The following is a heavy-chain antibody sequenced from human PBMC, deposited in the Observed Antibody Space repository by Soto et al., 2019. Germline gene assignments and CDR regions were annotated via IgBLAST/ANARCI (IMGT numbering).Heavy chain of an antibody. J-gene: IGHJ5*01. CDR2: IYYTGRA. CDR1: GGSIRDYF. Sequence: QVQLQESGPGLLRPSETLSLSCTVSGGSIRDYFWSWIRQPPGKGLEWIGHIYYTGRANYNSSLKSRVTMSLDTSKNQFSLKLTSVTAADTAVYYWARDTQYGGGDWYEDWFDSWGQGTLVTVSS. V-gene: IGHV4-59*13. CDR3: ARDTQYGGGDWYEDWFDS. D-gene: IGHD2-21*02.